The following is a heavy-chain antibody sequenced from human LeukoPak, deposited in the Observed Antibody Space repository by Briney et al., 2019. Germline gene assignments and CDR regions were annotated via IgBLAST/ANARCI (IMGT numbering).Heavy chain of an antibody. Sequence: GALRLSCAASGFTFSSYGMHWVRQAPGKGLEWVAVISYDGSNKYYADSVKGRFTISRDNSKNTLYLQMNSLRAEDTAVYYCAKGIAADDWGQGTLVTVSS. CDR2: ISYDGSNK. CDR1: GFTFSSYG. V-gene: IGHV3-30*18. CDR3: AKGIAADD. J-gene: IGHJ4*02. D-gene: IGHD6-13*01.